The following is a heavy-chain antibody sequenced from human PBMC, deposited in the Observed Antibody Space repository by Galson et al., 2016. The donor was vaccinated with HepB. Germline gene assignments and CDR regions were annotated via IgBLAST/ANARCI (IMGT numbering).Heavy chain of an antibody. Sequence: SLRLSCAASGFIFSSYWMNWVRQAPGKGLEWVADIKQDGGEKYYVDSVEGRSTVSRDNAKNSLYLQMNSLSAEDTAVYYCATMFYYYNTGFDRVDAFDIWGQGTMVTVSS. V-gene: IGHV3-7*01. CDR2: IKQDGGEK. J-gene: IGHJ3*02. CDR1: GFIFSSYW. CDR3: ATMFYYYNTGFDRVDAFDI. D-gene: IGHD3-22*01.